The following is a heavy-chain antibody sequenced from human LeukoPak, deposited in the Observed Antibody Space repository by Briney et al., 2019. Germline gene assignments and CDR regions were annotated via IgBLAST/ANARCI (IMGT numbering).Heavy chain of an antibody. J-gene: IGHJ4*02. CDR1: GFSLRTSGVG. D-gene: IGHD2-15*01. CDR3: ARTSVVVAATLEFDY. CDR2: IYWDDDK. V-gene: IGHV2-5*02. Sequence: SGPTLVNHTQTLTLTCTFSGFSLRTSGVGVGWIRQPPGKALEWLAVIYWDDDKSYSPSLKSRLTITKDTSKNQVVLTMTNMDPVDTATYYCARTSVVVAATLEFDYWGQGTLVTVSS.